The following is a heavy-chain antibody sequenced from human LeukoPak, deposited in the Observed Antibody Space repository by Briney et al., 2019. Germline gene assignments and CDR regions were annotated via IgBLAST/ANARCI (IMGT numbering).Heavy chain of an antibody. CDR1: GFTFSSHG. V-gene: IGHV3-33*01. D-gene: IGHD3-3*01. CDR3: AREASGYYRDF. J-gene: IGHJ4*02. CDR2: ILYDGSKT. Sequence: GGSLILSCAASGFTFSSHGMHWVRQAPGKGLDWVAVILYDGSKTLYADSVKGRFTISRDDSKNTLYWQMNSLRAEGTAVYYCAREASGYYRDFWGQGTLVSVSS.